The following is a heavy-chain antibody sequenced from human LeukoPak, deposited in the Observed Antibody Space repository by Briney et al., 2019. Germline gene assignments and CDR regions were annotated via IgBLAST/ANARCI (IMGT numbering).Heavy chain of an antibody. V-gene: IGHV4-59*01. CDR1: GGSISSYY. CDR2: IYYSGST. CDR3: ARDGHSGYVSNWFDP. J-gene: IGHJ5*02. D-gene: IGHD5-12*01. Sequence: SETLSLTCTVSGGSISSYYSSWIRQPPGEGLEWIGYIYYSGSTNYNPSLKSRVTISVDTSKNQFSLKLNSVTAADTAMYYCARDGHSGYVSNWFDPWGQGTLVTVSS.